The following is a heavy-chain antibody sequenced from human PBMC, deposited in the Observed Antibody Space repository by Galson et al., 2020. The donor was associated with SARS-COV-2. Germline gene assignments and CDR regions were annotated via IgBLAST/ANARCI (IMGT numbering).Heavy chain of an antibody. J-gene: IGHJ6*02. D-gene: IGHD1-26*01. CDR3: AACIVGATKREYYYYYGMDV. V-gene: IGHV3-30*03. CDR1: GFTFSSYG. CDR2: ITYDGSNK. Sequence: TGGSLRLSCAASGFTFSSYGMHWVRQAPGKGLEWVAVITYDGSNKYYEDSVKGRFTISRDNSKNTLYLQMNSLRDEDTAVYYCAACIVGATKREYYYYYGMDVWGQGTTVTVSS.